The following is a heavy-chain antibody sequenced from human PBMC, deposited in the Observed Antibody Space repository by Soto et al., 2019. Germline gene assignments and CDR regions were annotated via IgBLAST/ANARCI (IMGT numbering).Heavy chain of an antibody. V-gene: IGHV4-4*02. D-gene: IGHD1-26*01. CDR3: ATSQLGEYFDY. J-gene: IGHJ4*02. Sequence: TLSLTCAVSGDPISSSHWWSWVRQTPGKGLEWIGEIYHSGSINYNPSLKSRVIISADRSKNQFSLRLSSVTAADTAVYYCATSQLGEYFDYWGQGTLVTVSS. CDR2: IYHSGSI. CDR1: GDPISSSHW.